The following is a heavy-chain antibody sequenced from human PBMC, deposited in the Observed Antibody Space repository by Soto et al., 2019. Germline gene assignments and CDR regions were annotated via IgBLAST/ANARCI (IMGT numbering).Heavy chain of an antibody. J-gene: IGHJ6*02. CDR3: ARDRGFSRGFYYFDYGMDV. CDR1: GFTFTTSV. Sequence: SGGSLRISCAASGFTFTTSVMHWVRQAPGKGLEWVAVIRDDGNNKYYSDSVKGRFTISRDNSRHTLYLQMSGLRAEDTAVYYCARDRGFSRGFYYFDYGMDVWGQGTTVTVSS. V-gene: IGHV3-33*01. CDR2: IRDDGNNK. D-gene: IGHD3-22*01.